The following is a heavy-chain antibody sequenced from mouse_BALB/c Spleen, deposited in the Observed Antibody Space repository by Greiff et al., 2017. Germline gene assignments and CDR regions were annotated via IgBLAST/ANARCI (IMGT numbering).Heavy chain of an antibody. CDR1: GFNIKDYY. CDR3: ARSPYYYGSSYYAMDY. CDR2: IDPENGNT. Sequence: EVQLQQSGAELVRPGALVKLSCKASGFNIKDYYMHWVKQRPEQGLEWIGWIDPENGNTIYDPKFQGKASITADTSSNTAYLQLSSLTSEDTAVYYCARSPYYYGSSYYAMDYWGQGTSVTVSS. J-gene: IGHJ4*01. V-gene: IGHV14-1*02. D-gene: IGHD1-1*01.